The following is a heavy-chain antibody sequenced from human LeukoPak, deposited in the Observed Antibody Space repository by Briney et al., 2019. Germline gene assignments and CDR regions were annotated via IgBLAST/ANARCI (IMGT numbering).Heavy chain of an antibody. CDR3: ARAIVIPAAMSNYMDV. CDR2: IYYSGSA. J-gene: IGHJ6*03. V-gene: IGHV4-59*11. Sequence: SATLSLTCTVSGGSISSHYWSWIRQPPGKGLEWIGYIYYSGSANYNPSLKSRVTISVDTSKNQFSLKLTSVTAADTAVYYCARAIVIPAAMSNYMDVWGKGTTVTVSS. D-gene: IGHD2-2*01. CDR1: GGSISSHY.